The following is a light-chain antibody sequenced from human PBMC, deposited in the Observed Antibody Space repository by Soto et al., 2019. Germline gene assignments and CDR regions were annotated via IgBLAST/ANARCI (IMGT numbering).Light chain of an antibody. J-gene: IGKJ5*01. V-gene: IGKV3-15*01. Sequence: EIVMTQSPATLSVSPGERATLSCRASQSVSTNLAWYQQKPGPAPRLLIYGASTRATGIPARFSGSGSGTEFTLTISSLQSEDFAVYYCQQFHNWPPITFGQGTRREIK. CDR1: QSVSTN. CDR2: GAS. CDR3: QQFHNWPPIT.